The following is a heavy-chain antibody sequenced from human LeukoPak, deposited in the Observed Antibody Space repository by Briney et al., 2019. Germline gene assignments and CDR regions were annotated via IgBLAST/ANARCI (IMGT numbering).Heavy chain of an antibody. CDR2: LYRDGSA. CDR3: ARLGGHRDCINGVCYFSDN. V-gene: IGHV3-66*01. J-gene: IGHJ4*02. Sequence: PGGSLRLSCAASGLSVRGNYMSWVRQAPGKGLEWVSVLYRDGSAFYADSVKGRFSISRDNSKNTVYLQMNSLRAEDTAVYYCARLGGHRDCINGVCYFSDNWGQGIPVTVSS. D-gene: IGHD2-8*01. CDR1: GLSVRGNY.